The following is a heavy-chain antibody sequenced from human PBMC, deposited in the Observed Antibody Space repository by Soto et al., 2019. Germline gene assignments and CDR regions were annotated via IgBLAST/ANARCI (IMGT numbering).Heavy chain of an antibody. V-gene: IGHV3-23*01. J-gene: IGHJ6*02. CDR3: RLLQFFAWSGLGMDV. CDR2: ISGSGGST. CDR1: GFTFSSYA. D-gene: IGHD3-3*01. Sequence: EVQLLEAGGGLVQPGGSLRLSCAASGFTFSSYAMSWVRQAPGKGLEWISAISGSGGSTYYADSVKGRFTISRDNSKNALYPQMNSLRDEDTGVYYCRLLQFFAWSGLGMDVWGQGTTVTVSS.